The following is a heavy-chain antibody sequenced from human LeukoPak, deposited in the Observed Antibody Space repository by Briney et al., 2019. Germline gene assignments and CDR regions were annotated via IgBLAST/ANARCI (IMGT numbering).Heavy chain of an antibody. J-gene: IGHJ4*02. V-gene: IGHV4-39*07. Sequence: PSETLSLTCTVSGGSISSSSYYWGWIRQPPGKGLEWIGSIYYSGSTYYNPSLKSRVTISVDTSKNQFSLKLSSVTAADTAVYYCARAYPRGAPFDYWGQGTLVTVSS. CDR3: ARAYPRGAPFDY. CDR2: IYYSGST. CDR1: GGSISSSSYY.